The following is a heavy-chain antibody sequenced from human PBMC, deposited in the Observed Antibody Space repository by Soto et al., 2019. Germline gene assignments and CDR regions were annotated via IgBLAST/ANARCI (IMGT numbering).Heavy chain of an antibody. CDR2: IIPILGIA. J-gene: IGHJ6*02. D-gene: IGHD6-13*01. CDR3: ARDQGIAAAGNYYYYGMDV. Sequence: EASLKVSCKASGGTFSIYTISWVRQAPGQGLEWMGRIIPILGIANYAQKFQGRVTITADKSTSTAYMELSSLRSEDTAVYYCARDQGIAAAGNYYYYGMDVWGQGTTVTVSS. V-gene: IGHV1-69*04. CDR1: GGTFSIYT.